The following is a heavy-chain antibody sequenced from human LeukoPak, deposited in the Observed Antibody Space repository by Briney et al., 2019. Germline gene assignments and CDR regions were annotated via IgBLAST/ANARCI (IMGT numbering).Heavy chain of an antibody. CDR1: GYTFTSYD. D-gene: IGHD5-12*01. Sequence: GASVKVSCKASGYTFTSYDINWVRQATGQGLEWMGWINPNSGGTNYAQKFQGRVTMTRDTSISTAYMELSRLRYDDTAVYYCERPSDYDYLDLDYWGQGTLVTVSS. CDR2: INPNSGGT. CDR3: ERPSDYDYLDLDY. J-gene: IGHJ4*02. V-gene: IGHV1-2*02.